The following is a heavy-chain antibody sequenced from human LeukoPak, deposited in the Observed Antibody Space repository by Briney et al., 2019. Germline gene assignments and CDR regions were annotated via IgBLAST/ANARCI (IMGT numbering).Heavy chain of an antibody. CDR1: GGSFSCYY. J-gene: IGHJ3*02. Sequence: PSETLSLTCAVYGGSFSCYYWSWIRQPPGKGLEWIGEINHSGSTNYNPSLKSRVTISVDTSKNQFSLKLSSVTAADTAVYYCARAEYYYDSRWAFDIWGQGTMVTVSS. D-gene: IGHD3-22*01. V-gene: IGHV4-34*01. CDR2: INHSGST. CDR3: ARAEYYYDSRWAFDI.